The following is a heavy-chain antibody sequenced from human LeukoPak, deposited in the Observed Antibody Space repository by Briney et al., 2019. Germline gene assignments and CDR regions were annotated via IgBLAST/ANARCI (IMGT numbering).Heavy chain of an antibody. CDR1: GGSIRGYY. Sequence: SETLSLTCSVSGGSIRGYYWNWIRQPPGKELEWIGFIYSGGNTKYNPSLKSRVTMSVDTSTNQFSLKLNSVTAADTAIYYCARWWGTQLWSFDFWGQGTLVTVSS. D-gene: IGHD5-18*01. V-gene: IGHV4-59*01. CDR2: IYSGGNT. CDR3: ARWWGTQLWSFDF. J-gene: IGHJ4*02.